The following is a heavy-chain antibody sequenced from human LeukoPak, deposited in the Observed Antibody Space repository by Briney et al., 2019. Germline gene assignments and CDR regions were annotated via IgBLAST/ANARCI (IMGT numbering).Heavy chain of an antibody. CDR1: GFTFSRYS. CDR3: ARDGEGTSLSFFDY. J-gene: IGHJ4*02. Sequence: GGSLRLSCAASGFTFSRYSLNWVRQAPGKGLEWVSSISSGSCYIYYADSVKGRFTISRDNAKTSLYLQMNSLRAEDTAVYYCARDGEGTSLSFFDYWGRGTLVTVSA. D-gene: IGHD3-10*01. CDR2: ISSGSCYI. V-gene: IGHV3-21*01.